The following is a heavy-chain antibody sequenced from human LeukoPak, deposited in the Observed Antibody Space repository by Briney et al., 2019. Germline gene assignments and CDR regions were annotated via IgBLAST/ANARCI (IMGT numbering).Heavy chain of an antibody. CDR2: IYYSGST. V-gene: IGHV4-59*01. Sequence: SETLSLTWTVAGGSIGSYYWSWIRQPPGKGLEWIGYIYYSGSTNYNPSLKSGVTISVDTSKNQFSLKLSSVTAADTAVYYCARAGRYCSSTSCKRFDPWGQGTLVTVSS. CDR3: ARAGRYCSSTSCKRFDP. CDR1: GGSIGSYY. J-gene: IGHJ5*02. D-gene: IGHD2-2*01.